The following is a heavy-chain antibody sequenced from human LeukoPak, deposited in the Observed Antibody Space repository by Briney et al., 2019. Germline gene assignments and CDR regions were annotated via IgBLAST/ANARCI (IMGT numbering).Heavy chain of an antibody. D-gene: IGHD5-18*01. V-gene: IGHV4-59*08. CDR3: ARHLRGYSYGPFDY. Sequence: SETLSLTCTVSGGSISSYYWSWIRQPPGRGLEWIGYIYYSGSTNYNPSLKSRVTISVDTSKNQFSLKLSSVTGADTAVYYCARHLRGYSYGPFDYWGLGTLVTVSS. CDR2: IYYSGST. J-gene: IGHJ4*02. CDR1: GGSISSYY.